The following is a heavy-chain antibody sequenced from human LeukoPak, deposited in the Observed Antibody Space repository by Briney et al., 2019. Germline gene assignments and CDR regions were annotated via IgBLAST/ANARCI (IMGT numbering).Heavy chain of an antibody. V-gene: IGHV1-69*06. D-gene: IGHD6-13*01. CDR1: GGTFSSYS. CDR3: ARDVRGAAQFSDAFHI. CDR2: IIPIFGTA. Sequence: ASVKVSCKASGGTFSSYSISWVRQAPGQGLEWMGGIIPIFGTANYAQKFQGRVTITADKSTSTAYMDLSSLRSEDTAVYYCARDVRGAAQFSDAFHIWGQGTMVTVSS. J-gene: IGHJ3*02.